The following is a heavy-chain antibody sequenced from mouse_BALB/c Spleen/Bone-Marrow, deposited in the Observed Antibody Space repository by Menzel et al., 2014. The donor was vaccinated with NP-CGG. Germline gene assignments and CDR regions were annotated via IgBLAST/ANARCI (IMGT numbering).Heavy chain of an antibody. Sequence: KLQESGGGLVKPGGSLKLSCAASGFTFSDYYMYWVRQTPEKRLEWVATISDGGSYTYYPDSVKGRFTISRDNAKNNLYLQMSSLKSEDTAMYYCARGGGNYEGAWFAYWGQGTLVTVSA. D-gene: IGHD2-1*01. V-gene: IGHV5-4*02. CDR1: GFTFSDYY. CDR3: ARGGGNYEGAWFAY. J-gene: IGHJ3*01. CDR2: ISDGGSYT.